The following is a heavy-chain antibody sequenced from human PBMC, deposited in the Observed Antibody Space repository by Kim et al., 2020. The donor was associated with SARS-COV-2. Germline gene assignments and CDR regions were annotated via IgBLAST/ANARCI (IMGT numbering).Heavy chain of an antibody. J-gene: IGHJ4*02. CDR3: TTDYERIGGLCDGETCYPASL. D-gene: IGHD3-16*01. CDR1: GFTFRKVW. V-gene: IGHV3-15*01. Sequence: GGSLRLSCTASGFTFRKVWLSWVRQAPGKGLEWVGRIRSRTDGGPTDYAAPVKDRFIISRDDSKNTLYLQMNGLKTEDTAVYHCTTDYERIGGLCDGETCYPASLWGQGTLVTVYS. CDR2: IRSRTDGGPT.